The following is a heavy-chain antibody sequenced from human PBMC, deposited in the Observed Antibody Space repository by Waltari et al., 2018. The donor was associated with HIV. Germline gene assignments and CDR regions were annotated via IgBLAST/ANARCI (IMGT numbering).Heavy chain of an antibody. J-gene: IGHJ4*02. CDR1: GYSFTTYA. CDR3: ARARGYCSGGSCWYYFDY. V-gene: IGHV1-3*04. Sequence: QVQLVQSGAEVKKPGASVKVSCKASGYSFTTYAIHWVRQAPGQRLAWVGLINTGNGNTEYSRKFQGRVTMLRDTSASTAYMELRSLRSEDTAVYYCARARGYCSGGSCWYYFDYWGQGTLVTVSS. CDR2: INTGNGNT. D-gene: IGHD2-15*01.